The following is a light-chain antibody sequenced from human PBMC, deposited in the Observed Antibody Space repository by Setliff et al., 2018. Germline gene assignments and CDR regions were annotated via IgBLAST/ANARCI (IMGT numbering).Light chain of an antibody. CDR2: KNN. V-gene: IGLV1-47*01. CDR1: NSNIGSNF. CDR3: SSYTSSSTPYV. J-gene: IGLJ1*01. Sequence: QSVLTQPPSASGTPGQTVTISCSGSNSNIGSNFVYWFQHLPGTAPKLLIYKNNQRPSGVPDRFSGSKSGTSASLTISGLQAEDEADYYCSSYTSSSTPYVFGTGTKVTVL.